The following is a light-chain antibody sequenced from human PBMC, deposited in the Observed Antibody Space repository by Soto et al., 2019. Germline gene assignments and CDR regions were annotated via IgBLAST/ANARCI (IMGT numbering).Light chain of an antibody. J-gene: IGLJ2*01. CDR1: SSDVGAYNY. CDR2: DVH. V-gene: IGLV2-14*03. CDR3: SSYTNSGYVI. Sequence: QSALTQPASVSGSPGQSITISCTGTSSDVGAYNYVSWYQQHPGKAPKLMICDVHNRPSGVSNRFSGSKSGNTASLTISGLQTEDEADYYCSSYTNSGYVIFGGGTKLTVL.